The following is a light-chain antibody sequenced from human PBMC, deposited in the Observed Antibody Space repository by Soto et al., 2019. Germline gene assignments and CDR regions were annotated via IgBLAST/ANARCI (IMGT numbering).Light chain of an antibody. CDR3: QQRRNWPPLT. Sequence: EIVLTQSPATLSLSPGERATLSCSASQSVSSDLASYQQKPGQAPRLHIYDASNKATGIPARFSGSGYGTDFTLTISSLEPEDFAIYYCQQRRNWPPLTFGGGTKVEIK. V-gene: IGKV3-11*01. CDR1: QSVSSD. J-gene: IGKJ4*01. CDR2: DAS.